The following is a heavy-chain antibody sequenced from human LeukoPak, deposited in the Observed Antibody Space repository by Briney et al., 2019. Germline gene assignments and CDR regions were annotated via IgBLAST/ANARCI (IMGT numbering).Heavy chain of an antibody. CDR1: GYTFTSYA. Sequence: ASVKVSCKASGYTFTSYAMHWVRQAPGQRLEWMGWINAGNGNTKYSQKFQGRVTITRDTSTSTAYMELSSLRSEDTAVYYCARGALKYSTDAFDIWGQGTMVTVSS. CDR2: INAGNGNT. J-gene: IGHJ3*02. CDR3: ARGALKYSTDAFDI. D-gene: IGHD2/OR15-2a*01. V-gene: IGHV1-3*01.